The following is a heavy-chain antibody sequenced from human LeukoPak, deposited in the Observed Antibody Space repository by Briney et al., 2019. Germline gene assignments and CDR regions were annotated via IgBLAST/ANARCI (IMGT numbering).Heavy chain of an antibody. V-gene: IGHV4-34*01. CDR1: GGSFSGYY. D-gene: IGHD3-3*01. J-gene: IGHJ5*02. CDR3: ARGRYDFWSGFNWFDP. CDR2: INHSGST. Sequence: SETLSLTCAVYGGSFSGYYWSWIRQPPGKGLEWIGEINHSGSTNYNPSLKSRVTISVDTSKNQFSLKLSSVTAADTAVYYCARGRYDFWSGFNWFDPWGQGTLVTVSS.